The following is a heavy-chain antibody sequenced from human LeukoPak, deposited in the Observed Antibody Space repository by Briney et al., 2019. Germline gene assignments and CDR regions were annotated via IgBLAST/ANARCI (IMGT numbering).Heavy chain of an antibody. V-gene: IGHV5-51*01. CDR1: GYSFSTYW. CDR3: ARRGYCTNGVCYPDSVDY. CDR2: IYPGDSDT. J-gene: IGHJ4*02. D-gene: IGHD2-8*01. Sequence: GESLKISCKGFGYSFSTYWIGWVRQMPGKGLEWMGIIYPGDSDTRYRPSFQGQVTISADKSISTAYLQWSSLKASDTAMYYCARRGYCTNGVCYPDSVDYWGQGTLVTVSS.